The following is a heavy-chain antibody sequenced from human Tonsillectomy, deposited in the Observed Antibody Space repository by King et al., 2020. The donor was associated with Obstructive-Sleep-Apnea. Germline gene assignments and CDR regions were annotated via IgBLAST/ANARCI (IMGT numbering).Heavy chain of an antibody. CDR3: AGAEDFRFGFVR. J-gene: IGHJ4*02. CDR2: VYYSGST. CDR1: GGSISGSRYY. D-gene: IGHD3-10*01. V-gene: IGHV4-39*07. Sequence: VQLQESGPGLVKPSETLSLTCTVSGGSISGSRYYWGWIRQPPGQGLEWVGSVYYSGSTYYNPSLKSRVTISVDTSKNQFSLKLNSVTAADTAVYYCAGAEDFRFGFVRWGQGTLVTVSS.